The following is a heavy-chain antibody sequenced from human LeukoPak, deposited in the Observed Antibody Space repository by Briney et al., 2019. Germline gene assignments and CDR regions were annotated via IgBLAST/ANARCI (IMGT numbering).Heavy chain of an antibody. D-gene: IGHD2-21*02. V-gene: IGHV3-15*01. Sequence: GGSLRLSCVASGFTFSNAWMSWVRQAPGKGREWVGRIKSKTDGGTTDYAAPVKGRFTISRDDSKNTLYLKMNSLNTEDTAVYCCTTGFLAYCGGDCPKAVDYWGQGTLVTVSS. CDR1: GFTFSNAW. CDR3: TTGFLAYCGGDCPKAVDY. J-gene: IGHJ4*02. CDR2: IKSKTDGGTT.